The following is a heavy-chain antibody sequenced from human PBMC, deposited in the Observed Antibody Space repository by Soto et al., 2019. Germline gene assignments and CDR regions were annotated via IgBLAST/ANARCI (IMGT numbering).Heavy chain of an antibody. CDR3: ARDPALGFGELPSYYGMDV. CDR2: IIPIFGTA. V-gene: IGHV1-69*13. Sequence: SVKVSCKASGGTFSIYAISCVLQSPLQGLEWMGGIIPIFGTANYAQKFQGRVTITADESTSTAYMELSSLRSEDTAVYYCARDPALGFGELPSYYGMDVWGQGTTVTVSS. D-gene: IGHD3-10*01. J-gene: IGHJ6*02. CDR1: GGTFSIYA.